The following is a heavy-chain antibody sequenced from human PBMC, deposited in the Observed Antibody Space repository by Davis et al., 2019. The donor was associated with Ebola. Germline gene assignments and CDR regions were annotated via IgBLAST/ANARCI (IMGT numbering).Heavy chain of an antibody. CDR3: ARACANCWGAIHYYGMDV. D-gene: IGHD3-16*01. V-gene: IGHV3-53*01. Sequence: PGGSLRLSCPASAFTFSSYDMHWVRQAPGKGLEWVSVIYSGGTTYYADSVKGRFTISRDNSKNTLYLQMNSLRAEDTAVYYCARACANCWGAIHYYGMDVWGKGTTVTVSS. CDR2: IYSGGTT. CDR1: AFTFSSYD. J-gene: IGHJ6*04.